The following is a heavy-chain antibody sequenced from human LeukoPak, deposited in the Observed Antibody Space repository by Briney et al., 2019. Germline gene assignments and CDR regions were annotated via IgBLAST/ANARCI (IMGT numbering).Heavy chain of an antibody. CDR2: INWNGGST. J-gene: IGHJ4*02. Sequence: PGGSLRLSCAASGFTFEDYGMTWVRQAPGKGLEWVSGINWNGGSTGYADSVKGRFTISRDNAKNSLYLQMNSLRAEDTAFYYCARVASRTYGDHFDYWGQGTLVTVSS. V-gene: IGHV3-20*04. CDR1: GFTFEDYG. CDR3: ARVASRTYGDHFDY. D-gene: IGHD4-17*01.